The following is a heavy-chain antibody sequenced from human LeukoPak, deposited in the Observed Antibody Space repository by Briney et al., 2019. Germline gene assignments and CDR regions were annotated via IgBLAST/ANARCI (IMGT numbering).Heavy chain of an antibody. CDR3: AKDSPMDP. CDR1: GFTFDDYA. D-gene: IGHD3-10*01. Sequence: GRSLRLSRAASGFTFDDYAMHWVRQAPGKGLEWVSGISWNSGSIGYADSVKGRFTISRDNAKNSLYLQMNSLRAEDTALYYCAKDSPMDPWGQGTLVTVSS. J-gene: IGHJ5*02. CDR2: ISWNSGSI. V-gene: IGHV3-9*01.